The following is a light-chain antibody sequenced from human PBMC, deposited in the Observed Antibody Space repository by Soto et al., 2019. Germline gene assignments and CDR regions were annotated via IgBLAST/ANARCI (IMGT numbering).Light chain of an antibody. V-gene: IGKV3-20*01. Sequence: EIVLTQSPGTLSLSPGERATLSCRASQSVSSSYLAWYQQQPGQAPRLLIYGASARATGIPDRFSGSGSGTDFTLTISSLEPEDFAVYYCQQYGSSPLFTFGPGTKVAIK. CDR1: QSVSSSY. J-gene: IGKJ3*01. CDR2: GAS. CDR3: QQYGSSPLFT.